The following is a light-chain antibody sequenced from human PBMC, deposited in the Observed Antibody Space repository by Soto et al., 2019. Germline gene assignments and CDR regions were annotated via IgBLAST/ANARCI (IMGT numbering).Light chain of an antibody. J-gene: IGKJ4*01. CDR2: WAS. CDR1: QSVLYSSNNKNY. CDR3: QQYYSTPLT. Sequence: DIVMTQSPDSLAVSLGERSTINCKYSQSVLYSSNNKNYLAWYQQQPGQPPKMLLYWASTREAGVPDRLSGSVLGTDFTLTISSMKAEDVAVYSCQQYYSTPLTFGGGTKVEIK. V-gene: IGKV4-1*01.